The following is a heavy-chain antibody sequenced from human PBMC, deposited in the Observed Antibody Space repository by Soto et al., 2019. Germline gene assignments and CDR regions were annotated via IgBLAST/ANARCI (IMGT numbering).Heavy chain of an antibody. CDR3: ARRV. CDR2: ISAGGDST. V-gene: IGHV3-23*01. CDR1: GFTFSSYP. Sequence: GGSLRLSCATSGFTFSSYPMNWVRQAPGKGLEWVSGISAGGDSTYYADSVKGRFTIFRDKSKSSVYLQMNSLRAEDTAVYYCARRVWGQGTLVTVSS. J-gene: IGHJ1*01.